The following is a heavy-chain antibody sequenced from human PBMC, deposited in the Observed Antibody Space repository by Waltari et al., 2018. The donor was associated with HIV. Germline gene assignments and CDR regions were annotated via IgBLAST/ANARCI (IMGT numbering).Heavy chain of an antibody. CDR3: VRHASEFRPDFGWILAGVFAP. CDR1: GGSIASSDSF. CDR2: ALYTRRPVLFTAQF. V-gene: IGHV4-39*01. Sequence: QVQLQESGPGFVKPSETLSLICNVSGGSIASSDSFWGWNRQSPEMNRVWVGSALYTRRPVLFTAQFFAKSSLKCRVALSVDTSKNPVSLRLTSVPAADTRLYYCVRHASEFRPDFGWILAGVFAPWGLGTQVIVS. D-gene: IGHD3-16*02. J-gene: IGHJ1*01.